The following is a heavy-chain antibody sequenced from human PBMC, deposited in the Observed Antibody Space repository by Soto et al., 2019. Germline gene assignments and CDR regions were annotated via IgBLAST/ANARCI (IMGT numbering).Heavy chain of an antibody. CDR2: IYYSGTT. CDR1: GYSISSSNW. Sequence: QVQLQESGPGLVKPSDTLSLTCAVYGYSISSSNWWGWIRQPPGKGLEWIGYIYYSGTTYYNPSLKSRVTMSVDTSKNQLSLKLTSVTAVDTAVYYCARREIQGPIDYWGQGTLVTVSS. J-gene: IGHJ4*02. V-gene: IGHV4-28*01. D-gene: IGHD1-26*01. CDR3: ARREIQGPIDY.